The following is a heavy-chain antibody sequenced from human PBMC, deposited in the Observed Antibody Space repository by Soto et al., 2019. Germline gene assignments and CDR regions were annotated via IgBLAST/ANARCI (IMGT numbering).Heavy chain of an antibody. J-gene: IGHJ3*02. D-gene: IGHD3-22*01. Sequence: PGESLKISCKGSGYSFTSYWIGWVRQMPGKGLEWMGIIYPGDSDTRYSPSFQGQVTISADKSISTAYLQWSSLKASDTAMYYCARHPRGYYEESSGYYWDNPFESWGQGTMVPVAS. CDR2: IYPGDSDT. CDR1: GYSFTSYW. CDR3: ARHPRGYYEESSGYYWDNPFES. V-gene: IGHV5-51*01.